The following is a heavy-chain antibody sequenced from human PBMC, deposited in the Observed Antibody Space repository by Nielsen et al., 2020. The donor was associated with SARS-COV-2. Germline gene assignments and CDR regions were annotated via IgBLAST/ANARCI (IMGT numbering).Heavy chain of an antibody. CDR3: ESPRRDYYGSGSYYNGGFDP. J-gene: IGHJ5*02. Sequence: RQAPGQGLEWIGEINHSGSTNYNPSLKSRVTISVDTSKNQFSLKLSSVTAADTAVYYCESPRRDYYGSGSYYNGGFDPWGQGTLVTVSS. V-gene: IGHV4-34*01. D-gene: IGHD3-10*01. CDR2: INHSGST.